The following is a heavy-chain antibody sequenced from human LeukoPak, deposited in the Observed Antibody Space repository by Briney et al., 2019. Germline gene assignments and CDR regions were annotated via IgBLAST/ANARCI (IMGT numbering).Heavy chain of an antibody. CDR1: GFTFSSYS. J-gene: IGHJ6*03. Sequence: VRSLRLSCAASGFTFSSYSMNWVRQAPGKGLEWGSYISIISGTIYYADSVKGRSTIYRDNTKNSLYLQMNSLRAEDTAVYYCARERDRFLEWLKAYYYYYMDVWGKGTTVTVSS. V-gene: IGHV3-48*01. CDR2: ISIISGTI. D-gene: IGHD3-3*01. CDR3: ARERDRFLEWLKAYYYYYMDV.